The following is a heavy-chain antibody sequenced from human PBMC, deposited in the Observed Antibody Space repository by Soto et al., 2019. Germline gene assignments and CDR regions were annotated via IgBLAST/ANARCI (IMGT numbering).Heavy chain of an antibody. D-gene: IGHD5-18*01. Sequence: GGSLRLSCAGSRFSFSNYAMTWARQAPGEGLEWVSSITGSGGGTNYADSVKGRFTISRDNSKNTLYLQMNSLRAEDTAVYYCAKGYRYGPPPRRDYWGQGTLVTVSS. CDR1: RFSFSNYA. V-gene: IGHV3-23*01. J-gene: IGHJ4*02. CDR2: ITGSGGGT. CDR3: AKGYRYGPPPRRDY.